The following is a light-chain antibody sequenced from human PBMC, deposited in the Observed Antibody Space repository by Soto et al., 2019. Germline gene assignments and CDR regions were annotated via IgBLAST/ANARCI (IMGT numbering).Light chain of an antibody. J-gene: IGKJ5*01. V-gene: IGKV1-5*01. CDR2: DAS. CDR3: QQYNSYPIT. CDR1: QSISSW. Sequence: GDRVTITCRASQSISSWLAWYQKKPGKAPKLLIYDASSLESGVPSRLRGSGYGTELTITISSMQTDDFETYYCQQYNSYPITFGQGTRLEI.